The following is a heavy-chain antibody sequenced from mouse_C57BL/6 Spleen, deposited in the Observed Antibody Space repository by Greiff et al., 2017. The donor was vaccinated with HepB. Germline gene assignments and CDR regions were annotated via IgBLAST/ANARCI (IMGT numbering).Heavy chain of an antibody. J-gene: IGHJ4*01. CDR3: ARDDPYYAMDY. CDR1: GFTFSSYA. CDR2: ISDGGSYT. Sequence: DVMLVESGGGLVKPGGSLKLSCAASGFTFSSYAMSWVRQTPEKRLEWVATISDGGSYTYYPDNVKGRFTISRDNAKNNLYLQMSHLKSEDTAMYYCARDDPYYAMDYWGQGTSVTVSS. V-gene: IGHV5-4*01.